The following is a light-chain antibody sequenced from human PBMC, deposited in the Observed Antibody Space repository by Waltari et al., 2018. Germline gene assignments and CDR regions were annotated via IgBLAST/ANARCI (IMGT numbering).Light chain of an antibody. J-gene: IGKJ1*01. Sequence: EIVLTQYPGTLSLSPGARANRSCRASQGVGKYLAWYQQRPGQAPRLLLYHASIRATGIPDRFSGSGFGTDFSLTISRLEPEDFAVYYCQKYDFLPATFGQGTTVEIK. CDR2: HAS. CDR3: QKYDFLPAT. V-gene: IGKV3-20*01. CDR1: QGVGKY.